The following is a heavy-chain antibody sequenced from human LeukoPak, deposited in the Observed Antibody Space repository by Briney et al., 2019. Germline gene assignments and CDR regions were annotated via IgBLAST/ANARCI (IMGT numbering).Heavy chain of an antibody. J-gene: IGHJ4*02. CDR1: GYTFTSYD. D-gene: IGHD1-26*01. CDR3: ARGPQWELDKYFDY. Sequence: ASVKVSCKASGYTFTSYDINWVRQATGQGLEWMGWMNPNSGNTGYAQKFQGRVTMTRNTSISTAYMELSSLRSEDTAVYYCARGPQWELDKYFDYWGQGTLVTVSS. CDR2: MNPNSGNT. V-gene: IGHV1-8*01.